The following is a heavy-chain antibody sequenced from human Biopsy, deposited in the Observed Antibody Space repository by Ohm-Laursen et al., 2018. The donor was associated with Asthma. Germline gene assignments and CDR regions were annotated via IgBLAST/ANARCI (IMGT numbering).Heavy chain of an antibody. D-gene: IGHD3-10*01. Sequence: GSLRLSCTASGFTFGDYWMSWVRQVPGKGLEWVANIKHDGTEKNHVDSLKGRFTISRDNSMNTLYLHMNSLRVEDTAVYYCARGLDYSGRSGFDYWGQGTLVTVSS. J-gene: IGHJ4*02. V-gene: IGHV3-7*01. CDR3: ARGLDYSGRSGFDY. CDR1: GFTFGDYW. CDR2: IKHDGTEK.